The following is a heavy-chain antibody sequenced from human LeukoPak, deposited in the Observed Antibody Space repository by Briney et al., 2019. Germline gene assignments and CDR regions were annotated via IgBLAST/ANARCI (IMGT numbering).Heavy chain of an antibody. CDR1: GGSISSSSYY. CDR2: IYYSGST. D-gene: IGHD1-26*01. J-gene: IGHJ4*02. CDR3: ARGASGSYNY. Sequence: SETLSLTCTVSGGSISSSSYYWGWIRQPPGKGLEWIGSIYYSGSTYYNPSLKSRVTISVDTSKNQFSLKLSSVTAADTAVYYCARGASGSYNYWGQGTLVTVSS. V-gene: IGHV4-39*07.